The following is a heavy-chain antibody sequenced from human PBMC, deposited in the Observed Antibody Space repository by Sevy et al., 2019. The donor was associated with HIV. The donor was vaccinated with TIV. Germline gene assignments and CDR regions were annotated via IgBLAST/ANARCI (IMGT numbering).Heavy chain of an antibody. Sequence: GGSVRLSCAASGYIFSGYVMSWVRQAPGKGLEWISHISASGGSTYYADSVKGRFTISRDNLKKTLDLQMNSLRAEDTAVYYCAKCSSTSCYDYWGQGTLVTVSS. CDR2: ISASGGST. CDR1: GYIFSGYV. CDR3: AKCSSTSCYDY. J-gene: IGHJ4*02. V-gene: IGHV3-23*01. D-gene: IGHD2-2*01.